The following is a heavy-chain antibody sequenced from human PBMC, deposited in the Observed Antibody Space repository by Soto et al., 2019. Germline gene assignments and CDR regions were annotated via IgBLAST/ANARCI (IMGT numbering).Heavy chain of an antibody. J-gene: IGHJ4*02. CDR3: ARDLGSSSWSPFDY. D-gene: IGHD6-13*01. CDR1: GYTFTSYA. V-gene: IGHV1-3*01. Sequence: ASVKVSCKASGYTFTSYAMHWVRQAPGQRLEWMGWINAGNGNTKYSQKFQGRATITRDTSASTAYMELSSLRSEDTAVYYCARDLGSSSWSPFDYWGQGTLVTVSS. CDR2: INAGNGNT.